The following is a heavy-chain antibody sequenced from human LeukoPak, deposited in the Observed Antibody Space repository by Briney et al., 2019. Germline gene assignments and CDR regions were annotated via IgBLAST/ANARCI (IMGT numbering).Heavy chain of an antibody. D-gene: IGHD3-22*01. CDR3: ARYYYDSSGYYYGWLDT. V-gene: IGHV4-61*10. CDR1: GGSISSSSYY. J-gene: IGHJ5*02. CDR2: IYYSGST. Sequence: SETLSLTCTVSGGSISSSSYYWGWIRQPAGKGLEWIAYIYYSGSTNYNSSLKSRVTISVDTSKNQFSLKLSAVTAADPAVYYCARYYYDSSGYYYGWLDTWGQGNPVTVSS.